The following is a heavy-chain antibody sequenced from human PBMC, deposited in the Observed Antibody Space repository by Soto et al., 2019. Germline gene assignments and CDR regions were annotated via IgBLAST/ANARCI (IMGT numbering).Heavy chain of an antibody. Sequence: EVQLGESGGGLVKPGGSLRLSCAASGFTFSNAWMNWVRTAPGKGLEWVGRIKSKTEGGTTDYAAPVKGRFTIARDDSKNTLYLQMNSLKTEDTDVYYCTTDPVTMIVVVPSSGWGQGTLVTVSS. J-gene: IGHJ4*02. CDR1: GFTFSNAW. CDR2: IKSKTEGGTT. V-gene: IGHV3-15*07. D-gene: IGHD3-22*01. CDR3: TTDPVTMIVVVPSSG.